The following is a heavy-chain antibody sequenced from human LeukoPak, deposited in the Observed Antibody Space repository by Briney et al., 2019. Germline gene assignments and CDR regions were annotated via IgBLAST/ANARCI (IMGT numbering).Heavy chain of an antibody. D-gene: IGHD1-7*01. J-gene: IGHJ6*02. CDR1: GYRFTDYW. CDR3: ARGAAGTIPDYYYFGMDV. CDR2: IYPGDSDT. V-gene: IGHV5-51*01. Sequence: GESLKISCKGSGYRFTDYWIGWVRQMPGKGLEWMGVIYPGDSDTRYSPSFQGQVTISADKSINTAHLQWSSLKASDTAMYYCARGAAGTIPDYYYFGMDVWGQGITVTVYS.